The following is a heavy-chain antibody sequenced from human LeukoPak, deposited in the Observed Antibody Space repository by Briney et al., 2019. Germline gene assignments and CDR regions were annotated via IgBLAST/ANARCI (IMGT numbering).Heavy chain of an antibody. D-gene: IGHD5-18*01. Sequence: GESLKISCKASGYSFTSYWIGWVRQMPGKGLEWMGIVYPDDSDTRYSPSFQGQVTISADKSINTAYLQWSSLEASDTAMYYCARSPGYSYGFWSYWGQGTLVTVSS. CDR2: VYPDDSDT. CDR3: ARSPGYSYGFWSY. CDR1: GYSFTSYW. J-gene: IGHJ4*02. V-gene: IGHV5-51*01.